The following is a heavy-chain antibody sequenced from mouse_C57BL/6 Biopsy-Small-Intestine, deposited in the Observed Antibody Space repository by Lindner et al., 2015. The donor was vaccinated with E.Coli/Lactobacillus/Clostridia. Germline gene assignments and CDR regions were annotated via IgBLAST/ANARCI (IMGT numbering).Heavy chain of an antibody. CDR3: ARSGVFYDSSDRGAMDY. D-gene: IGHD1-1*01. V-gene: IGHV1-81*01. Sequence: VQLQESGAELARPGASVKLSCKASGYTFTSYGITWVKQRTGQGLEWIGEIYIRSGNTYYSEKFKGKATLTADKSSSTAYMELRSLTSEDSAVYYCARSGVFYDSSDRGAMDYWGQGTSVTVSS. J-gene: IGHJ4*01. CDR1: GYTFTSYG. CDR2: IYIRSGNT.